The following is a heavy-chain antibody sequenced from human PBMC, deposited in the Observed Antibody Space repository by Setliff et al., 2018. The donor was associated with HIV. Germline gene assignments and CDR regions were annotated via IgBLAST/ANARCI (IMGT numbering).Heavy chain of an antibody. J-gene: IGHJ4*02. CDR3: AKDYLSRRVVAATPTHTEY. CDR2: ISYDGNSP. Sequence: PGGSLRLSCAASGFTFSYYTMHWIRQTPDNGLEWVAVISYDGNSPYYVDSVKGRFTISRDNSKNTLYLQMNSLRVEDTAIYYCAKDYLSRRVVAATPTHTEYWGQGTLVTVSS. D-gene: IGHD2-15*01. CDR1: GFTFSYYT. V-gene: IGHV3-30*04.